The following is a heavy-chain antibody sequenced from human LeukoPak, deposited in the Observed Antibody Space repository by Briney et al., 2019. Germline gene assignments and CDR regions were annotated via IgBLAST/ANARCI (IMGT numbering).Heavy chain of an antibody. CDR3: ASLRVPGYFDY. V-gene: IGHV4-61*09. Sequence: SETLSLTCTVSGGSISSGGYCWSWIRQPAGKGLEWIGHIHISGSTNYNPSLKSRVTISVDTSKNQFSLRLSSVTAADTAVFYCASLRVPGYFDYWGPGNLVTVSS. J-gene: IGHJ4*03. D-gene: IGHD3-16*01. CDR1: GGSISSGGYC. CDR2: IHISGST.